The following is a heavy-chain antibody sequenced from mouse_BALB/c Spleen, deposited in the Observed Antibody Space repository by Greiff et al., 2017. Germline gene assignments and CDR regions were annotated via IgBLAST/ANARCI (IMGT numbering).Heavy chain of an antibody. V-gene: IGHV1-7*01. Sequence: VQLQQSGAELAKPGASVKMSCKASGYTFTSYWMHWVKQRPGQGLEWIGYMNPSTGYTEYNQKFKDQATLTADKSSSTAYMQLSSLTSEDSAVYYCARGEYGNYVAYWGQGTLVTVSA. CDR1: GYTFTSYW. CDR3: ARGEYGNYVAY. D-gene: IGHD2-10*02. J-gene: IGHJ3*01. CDR2: MNPSTGYT.